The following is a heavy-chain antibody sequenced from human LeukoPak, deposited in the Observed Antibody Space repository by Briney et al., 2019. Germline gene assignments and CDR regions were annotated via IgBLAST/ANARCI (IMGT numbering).Heavy chain of an antibody. CDR1: GYTFTGYY. V-gene: IGHV1-46*01. D-gene: IGHD3-10*01. Sequence: ASVKVSCKASGYTFTGYYMHWVRQAPGQGLEWMGIINPSGGSTSYAQKFQGRVTMTRDTSTSTVYMELSSLRSEDTAVYYCARDTYGSGSYYPPRHGMDVWGQGTTVTVSS. CDR2: INPSGGST. J-gene: IGHJ6*02. CDR3: ARDTYGSGSYYPPRHGMDV.